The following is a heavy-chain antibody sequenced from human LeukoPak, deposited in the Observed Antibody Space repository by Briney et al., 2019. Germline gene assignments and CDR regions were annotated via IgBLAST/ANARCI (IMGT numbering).Heavy chain of an antibody. CDR1: GFTFSSYN. V-gene: IGHV3-48*01. J-gene: IGHJ6*04. Sequence: GGPLRLSCAASGFTFSSYNMNWVRQAPGKGLEWVSYISSSSSTIYYADSVKGRFTISRDNAKNSLYLQMNSLRAEDTAVYYCAELGITMIGGVWGKGTTVTISS. CDR3: AELGITMIGGV. CDR2: ISSSSSTI. D-gene: IGHD3-10*02.